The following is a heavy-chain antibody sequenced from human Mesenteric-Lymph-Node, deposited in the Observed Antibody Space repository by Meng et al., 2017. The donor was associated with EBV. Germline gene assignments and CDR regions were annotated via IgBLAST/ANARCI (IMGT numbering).Heavy chain of an antibody. CDR2: ISGSGGST. CDR1: GLTFASYA. D-gene: IGHD1-26*01. CDR3: AKARIVGATKAMDY. V-gene: IGHV3-23*04. Sequence: VQVVEYGGGLVQPGGSLRPPCAASGLTFASYAMSWVRQAPGKGLEWVSAISGSGGSTYYADSVKGRFTVSRDESKKMFFLQMNDLRADDTALYYCAKARIVGATKAMDYWGPGTLVTVSS. J-gene: IGHJ4*02.